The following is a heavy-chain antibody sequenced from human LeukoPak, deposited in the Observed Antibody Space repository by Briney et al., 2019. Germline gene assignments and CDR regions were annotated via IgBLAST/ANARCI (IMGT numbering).Heavy chain of an antibody. Sequence: ASVKVSCKTSGYTFTSYHINWVRHATGQGLEWMGWMNPYSGDRGYAQKFQSRVSITSDTSISTAYMELSSLRSEDTAVYFCARTTSLTASGYDYWGQGTLVTVSS. CDR1: GYTFTSYH. J-gene: IGHJ4*02. CDR3: ARTTSLTASGYDY. D-gene: IGHD4-17*01. CDR2: MNPYSGDR. V-gene: IGHV1-8*03.